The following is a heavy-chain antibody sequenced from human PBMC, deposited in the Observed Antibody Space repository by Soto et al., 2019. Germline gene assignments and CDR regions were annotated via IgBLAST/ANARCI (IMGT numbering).Heavy chain of an antibody. V-gene: IGHV1-18*01. J-gene: IGHJ6*02. CDR2: ISAYNGNT. D-gene: IGHD3-10*01. Sequence: QVQLVQSGAEVKKPGASVKVSCKASGYTFTSYGISWVRQAPGQGLEWMGWISAYNGNTNYAQKLQGRVTMTTDSSTSTAYMELRSLRSDDTAVYYCASTVLWFGELWGGMDVWGQGTTVTVSS. CDR3: ASTVLWFGELWGGMDV. CDR1: GYTFTSYG.